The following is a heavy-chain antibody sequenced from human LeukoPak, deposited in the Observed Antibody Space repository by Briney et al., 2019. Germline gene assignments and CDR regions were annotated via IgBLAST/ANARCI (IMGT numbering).Heavy chain of an antibody. J-gene: IGHJ4*02. D-gene: IGHD6-19*01. CDR3: VRRDNTGWNYFDY. V-gene: IGHV4-59*08. Sequence: SETLSLTCTVSGGSTNSHYWSWIWQPPGKGLEWIGDIYYSGSTKYNPSLKSRVTISVDTSKNHLSLKLSSVLAADTAIYYCVRRDNTGWNYFDYWGQGILVTVSS. CDR2: IYYSGST. CDR1: GGSTNSHY.